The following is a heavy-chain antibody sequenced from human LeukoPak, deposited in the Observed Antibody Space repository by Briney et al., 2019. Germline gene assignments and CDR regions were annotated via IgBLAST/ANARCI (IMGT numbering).Heavy chain of an antibody. CDR2: ISGSGGST. D-gene: IGHD2-15*01. J-gene: IGHJ4*02. Sequence: GGSLRLSCVASGFTFSSYAMSWVRQAPGKGLGWVSAISGSGGSTYYADSVKGRFTISRDNSKNTLYLQMNSLRAEDTAVYYCAEDRVVVDNWGQGTLVAVSS. V-gene: IGHV3-23*01. CDR1: GFTFSSYA. CDR3: AEDRVVVDN.